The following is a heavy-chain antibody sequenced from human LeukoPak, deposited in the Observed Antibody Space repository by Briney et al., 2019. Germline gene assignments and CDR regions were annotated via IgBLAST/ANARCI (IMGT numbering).Heavy chain of an antibody. CDR1: GFTFSSYA. J-gene: IGHJ4*02. Sequence: GGSLRLSCAASGFTFSSYAMSWVRQAPGKGLEWVSAISGSGGSTYYADSVKGRFTISRDNSKNTLYLQMNSLRAEDTAVYYCARCSGWYGGNFDYWGQGTLVTVSS. CDR2: ISGSGGST. CDR3: ARCSGWYGGNFDY. D-gene: IGHD6-19*01. V-gene: IGHV3-23*01.